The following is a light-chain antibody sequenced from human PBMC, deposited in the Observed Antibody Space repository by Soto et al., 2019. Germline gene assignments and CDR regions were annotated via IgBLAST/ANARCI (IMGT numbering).Light chain of an antibody. J-gene: IGKJ3*01. V-gene: IGKV1-33*01. CDR3: QQRFT. CDR1: QDISNY. Sequence: DFQMTQSPSSLSASVGDRVTITCQASQDISNYLNWYKQKPGKSPKLLIYDASNLETGVPSRFIGSGYGTNFTFPISSLQPEDIEAYYCQQRFTFGPGTKVDIK. CDR2: DAS.